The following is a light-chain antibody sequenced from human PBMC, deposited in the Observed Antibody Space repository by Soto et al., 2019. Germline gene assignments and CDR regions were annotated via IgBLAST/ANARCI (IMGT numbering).Light chain of an antibody. Sequence: EIVLRQSPATLSMSPGERATLSCRASQSVRSNLAWYQQKPGQAPRLLIYGASTRATGIPARFSGTGSGTEFTLTISSLQSEDFALYYCQQYHNSPLTFGQGTKVDIK. CDR3: QQYHNSPLT. CDR2: GAS. J-gene: IGKJ1*01. V-gene: IGKV3-15*01. CDR1: QSVRSN.